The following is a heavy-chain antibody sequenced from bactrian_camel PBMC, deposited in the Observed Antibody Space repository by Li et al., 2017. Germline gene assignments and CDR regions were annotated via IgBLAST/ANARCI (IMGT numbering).Heavy chain of an antibody. D-gene: IGHD2*01. CDR2: ITSDGSGT. CDR1: GYTYSSYC. CDR3: AEDHSRPMMWILSRGCGGPDYEH. J-gene: IGHJ4*01. V-gene: IGHV3S6*01. Sequence: HVQLVESGGGSVQAGGSLRLSCAADGYTYSSYCMGWFRQGPGKGLEWLSDITSDGSGTYYADSVKGRFTISQDNAKNTVFLQMNSLKPEDTAVYYCAEDHSRPMMWILSRGCGGPDYEHWGQGTQVTVS.